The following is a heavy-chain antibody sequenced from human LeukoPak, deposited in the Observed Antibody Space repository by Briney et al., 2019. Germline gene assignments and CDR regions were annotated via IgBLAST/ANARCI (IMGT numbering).Heavy chain of an antibody. D-gene: IGHD1-26*01. V-gene: IGHV3-33*01. Sequence: GRSLRLSCAVSGITFSSYGMHWVRQAPGKGLEWVAVIWYDGRNKYYADSVKGRFTISRDNSKNTLYLQMNSLRAEDTAVYYCASPIVGATGYWGQGTLVTVSS. CDR2: IWYDGRNK. CDR3: ASPIVGATGY. CDR1: GITFSSYG. J-gene: IGHJ4*02.